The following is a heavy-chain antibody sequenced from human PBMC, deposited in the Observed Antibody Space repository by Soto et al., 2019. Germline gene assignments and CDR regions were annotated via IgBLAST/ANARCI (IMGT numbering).Heavy chain of an antibody. CDR2: ISYDGSDK. CDR3: ARGGGFCGADCYKGGIDY. Sequence: GGSLRLSCAASGFTFSPYTMHWVRQTPGKGLEWVAVISYDGSDKYYADSVRGRFTISRDNSKNTLFLQMNSLRAEDTALYYCARGGGFCGADCYKGGIDYWGQGALVTVSS. V-gene: IGHV3-30-3*01. CDR1: GFTFSPYT. J-gene: IGHJ4*02. D-gene: IGHD2-21*02.